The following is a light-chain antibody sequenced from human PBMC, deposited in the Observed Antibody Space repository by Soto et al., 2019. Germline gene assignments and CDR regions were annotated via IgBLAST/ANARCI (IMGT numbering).Light chain of an antibody. CDR3: CTHAGNNIYV. CDR2: AVS. V-gene: IGLV2-8*01. J-gene: IGLJ1*01. Sequence: QSVLTQPPSASGSPGQSVAISCTGTSRHVGGQNYVSWYQQHPSTSPKLIIYAVSNRPCAVPDRFSGSKSGNTASLTISGPRAEDEADYYCCTHAGNNIYVFGTGTKVTVL. CDR1: SRHVGGQNY.